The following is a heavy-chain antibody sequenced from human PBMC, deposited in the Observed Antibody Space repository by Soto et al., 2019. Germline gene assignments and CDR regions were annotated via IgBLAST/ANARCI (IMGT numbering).Heavy chain of an antibody. V-gene: IGHV1-18*01. J-gene: IGHJ4*02. Sequence: ASVKVSCKASGYTFTSYAMHWVRQAPGQRLEWMGWISAYNGNTNYAQKLQGRVTMTTDTSTSTAYMELRSLRSDDTAVYYCARITPIAVAGDYWGQGTLVTVSS. D-gene: IGHD6-19*01. CDR1: GYTFTSYA. CDR3: ARITPIAVAGDY. CDR2: ISAYNGNT.